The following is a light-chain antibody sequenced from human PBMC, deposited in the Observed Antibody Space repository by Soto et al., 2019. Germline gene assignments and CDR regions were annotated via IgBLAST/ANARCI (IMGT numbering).Light chain of an antibody. J-gene: IGLJ2*01. Sequence: QSALTQPASVSGSPGQSITISCTGTGSDIGGHNYVSWYQHHPGKAPKLMIFEVSNRPSGVSSRFSGSKSGNTASLTISGLQPEDEADYSCSSYSSGNNLVVFGGGTKLNVL. CDR2: EVS. CDR1: GSDIGGHNY. CDR3: SSYSSGNNLVV. V-gene: IGLV2-14*01.